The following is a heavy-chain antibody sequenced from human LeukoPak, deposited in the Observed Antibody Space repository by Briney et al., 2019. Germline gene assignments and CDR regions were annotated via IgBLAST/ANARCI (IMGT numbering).Heavy chain of an antibody. V-gene: IGHV3-21*01. Sequence: GGSLRLSCAGSGFTFSNYSINWVRQAPGKGLEWVSSISPSSHYIYYVDSVKGRFTISRDDAKNSLYLQMNSLRPEDTALYYCARDWSGDDYWGQGTLVTVSS. CDR2: ISPSSHYI. D-gene: IGHD3-3*01. CDR3: ARDWSGDDY. J-gene: IGHJ4*02. CDR1: GFTFSNYS.